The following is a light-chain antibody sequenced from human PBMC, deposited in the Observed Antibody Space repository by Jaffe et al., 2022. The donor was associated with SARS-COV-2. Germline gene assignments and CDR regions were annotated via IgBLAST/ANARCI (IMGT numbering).Light chain of an antibody. CDR1: NSNIGSNT. CDR2: NNN. V-gene: IGLV1-44*01. Sequence: QSLLTQPPAASGTSGQTVTISCSGDNSNIGSNTVNWYQHLPGTAPKLLISNNNKRPSGVPDRFSGSKSGTSASLAITGLQSEDEADYYCTTWDDSLNIPVFGGGTKLSVL. J-gene: IGLJ2*01. CDR3: TTWDDSLNIPV.